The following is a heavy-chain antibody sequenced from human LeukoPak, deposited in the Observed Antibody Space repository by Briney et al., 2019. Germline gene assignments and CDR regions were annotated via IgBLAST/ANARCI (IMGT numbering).Heavy chain of an antibody. D-gene: IGHD1-1*01. CDR2: ISGSGGST. CDR1: GFTFSSYA. Sequence: GGSLRLSCAASGFTFSSYAMSWVRQAPGKGLEWVSAISGSGGSTYYADSVKGRFTISRDNSKNTLYLQLNSLRAEDTAVYYCTRRIPTTWACDIGSQGTMVTVSS. V-gene: IGHV3-23*01. J-gene: IGHJ3*02. CDR3: TRRIPTTWACDI.